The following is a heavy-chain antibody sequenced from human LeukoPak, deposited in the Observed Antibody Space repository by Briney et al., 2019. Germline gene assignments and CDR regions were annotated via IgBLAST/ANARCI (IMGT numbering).Heavy chain of an antibody. D-gene: IGHD3-10*01. CDR3: ARLAAYYYGSGAFDY. CDR2: IYTSGST. V-gene: IGHV4-4*09. J-gene: IGHJ4*02. Sequence: SETLSLTCTVSGGSISSYYCSWIRQPPGKGLEWIGYIYTSGSTNYNPSLKSRVTISVDTSKNQFSLKLSSVTAADTAVYYCARLAAYYYGSGAFDYWGQGTLVTVSS. CDR1: GGSISSYY.